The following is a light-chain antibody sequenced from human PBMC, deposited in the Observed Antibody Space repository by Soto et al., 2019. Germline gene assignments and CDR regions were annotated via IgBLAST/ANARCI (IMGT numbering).Light chain of an antibody. J-gene: IGLJ2*01. CDR3: AAWDDRLSGQTL. CDR1: SSNIGRHY. Sequence: QPVLTQPPSASGTPGQRVIISCSGSSSNIGRHYVYWYQQLPETAPKLLIYRNDQRPSGVPDRFSASKSGTSASLAISGLRSEDEADYYCAAWDDRLSGQTLFGGGTKLTVL. V-gene: IGLV1-47*01. CDR2: RND.